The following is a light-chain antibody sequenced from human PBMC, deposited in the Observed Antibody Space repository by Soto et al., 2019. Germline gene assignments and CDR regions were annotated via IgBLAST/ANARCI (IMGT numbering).Light chain of an antibody. CDR1: QSVSSN. Sequence: EIVMTQSPATLSVSPGERATLSCRASQSVSSNLAWYQQKPGQAPRLLIYGASTRATGIPARFSGSGFGTEFTLTISSLQSEDFALYYCQQYNNWPPWTFGQGTKVDIK. CDR2: GAS. J-gene: IGKJ1*01. V-gene: IGKV3-15*01. CDR3: QQYNNWPPWT.